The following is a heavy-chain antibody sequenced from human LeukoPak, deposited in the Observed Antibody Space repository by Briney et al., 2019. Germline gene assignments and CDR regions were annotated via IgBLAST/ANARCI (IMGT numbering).Heavy chain of an antibody. J-gene: IGHJ4*02. Sequence: ASETLSLTCTVSGGSISSYYWSWIRQPPGKGLEWIGHIYYSGSTNYNPSLKSRVTISVDSSKNQFSLKVSSVTAADTAVYYCARGMISNILPDYFDYWGQGTLVTVSS. V-gene: IGHV4-59*01. D-gene: IGHD3-22*01. CDR3: ARGMISNILPDYFDY. CDR2: IYYSGST. CDR1: GGSISSYY.